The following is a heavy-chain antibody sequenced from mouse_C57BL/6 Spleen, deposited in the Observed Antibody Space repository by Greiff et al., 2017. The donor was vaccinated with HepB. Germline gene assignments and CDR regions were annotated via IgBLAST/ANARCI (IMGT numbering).Heavy chain of an antibody. CDR1: GYTFTSYW. CDR2: IDPSDSET. V-gene: IGHV1-52*01. CDR3: ASHYSNFWYFDV. D-gene: IGHD2-5*01. Sequence: QVQLQPGAELVRPGSSVKLSCKASGYTFTSYWMHWVKQRPIQGLEWIGNIDPSDSETHYNQKFKDKATLTVDKSSSTAYMQLSSLTSEDSAVYYCASHYSNFWYFDVWGTGTTVTVSS. J-gene: IGHJ1*03.